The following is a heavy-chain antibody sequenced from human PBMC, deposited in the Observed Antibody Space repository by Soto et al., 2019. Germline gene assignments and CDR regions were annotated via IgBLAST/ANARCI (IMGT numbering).Heavy chain of an antibody. Sequence: PGGSLRLSCAASGFTFSSYGMHWVRQAPGKGLEWVAVIWYDGSNKYYADSVKGRFTISRDNSKNTLYLQMNSLRAEDTAVYYCARENLLRYFDWLLATATDSTGFDPWGQGTLVTVSS. CDR3: ARENLLRYFDWLLATATDSTGFDP. J-gene: IGHJ5*02. CDR2: IWYDGSNK. CDR1: GFTFSSYG. V-gene: IGHV3-33*01. D-gene: IGHD3-9*01.